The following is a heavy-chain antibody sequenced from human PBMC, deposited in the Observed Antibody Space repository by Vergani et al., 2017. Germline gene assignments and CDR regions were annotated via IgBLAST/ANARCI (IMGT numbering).Heavy chain of an antibody. CDR2: IHHSGDT. D-gene: IGHD3-10*01. V-gene: IGHV4-38-2*01. Sequence: QVQLQESGPGLVKPSETLTLTCDVSDSSIMTNPYWGWFRQSPGKGLEWIECIHHSGDTHYNSSLKSRVSISIVSSSKFSLSLTSVTAADTAIYYCARHRGSGGFFPSSYFYGMDGWVDGGTVADSS. CDR1: DSSIMTNPY. CDR3: ARHRGSGGFFPSSYFYGMDG. J-gene: IGHJ6*04.